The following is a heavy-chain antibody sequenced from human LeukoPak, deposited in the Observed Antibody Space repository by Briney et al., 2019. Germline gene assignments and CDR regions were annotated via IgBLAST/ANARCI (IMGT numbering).Heavy chain of an antibody. CDR1: GGSISSYY. CDR2: IYYSGGT. J-gene: IGHJ4*02. V-gene: IGHV4-59*01. CDR3: ARGGSRIDY. D-gene: IGHD1-26*01. Sequence: TSETLSLTCTVSGGSISSYYWSWIRQPPGKGLEWIGYIYYSGGTNYNPSLKSRVTISVGTSKNQFSLKLSSVTAADTAVYYCARGGSRIDYWGQGTLVTVSS.